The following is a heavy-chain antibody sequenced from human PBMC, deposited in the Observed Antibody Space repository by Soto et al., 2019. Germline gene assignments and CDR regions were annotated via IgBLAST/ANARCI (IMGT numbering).Heavy chain of an antibody. CDR3: VGSNIVSA. CDR1: GFSVSSNY. CDR2: INQEGRES. V-gene: IGHV3-7*01. J-gene: IGHJ5*02. Sequence: PGGSLRLSCAASGFSVSSNYMRWVRQAPGKGLEWVANINQEGRESHYVDSVKGRFTISRDNAKNSLYLQMNSLRVEDTGLYYCVGSNIVSAWGQGTLVTVSS. D-gene: IGHD5-12*01.